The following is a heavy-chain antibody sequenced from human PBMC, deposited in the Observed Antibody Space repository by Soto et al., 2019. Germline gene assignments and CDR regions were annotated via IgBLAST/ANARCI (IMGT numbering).Heavy chain of an antibody. Sequence: PGESLKISCAASGFTFSSYAMSWVRQAPGKGLEWVSAISGSSTSTYYADSVKGRFTISRDNSKNTLYLQMNSLRAEDTAVYYCAKEPSSGFAMENYFDYWGQGTLVTVSS. V-gene: IGHV3-23*01. CDR3: AKEPSSGFAMENYFDY. CDR1: GFTFSSYA. CDR2: ISGSSTST. D-gene: IGHD3-10*01. J-gene: IGHJ4*02.